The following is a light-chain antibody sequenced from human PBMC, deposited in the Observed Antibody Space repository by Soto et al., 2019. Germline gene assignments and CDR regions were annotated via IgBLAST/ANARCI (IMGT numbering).Light chain of an antibody. CDR1: QSVSSN. CDR2: DVS. Sequence: EIVMTQSPATLSVSPGERATLSCRASQSVSSNLAWYQQKPGQAPRLLIYDVSTRATGIPARFSGSGAGTEFTLTISGLQSEDFAVYYCQQYNNWPGTFGQGTKVDI. CDR3: QQYNNWPGT. V-gene: IGKV3-15*01. J-gene: IGKJ1*01.